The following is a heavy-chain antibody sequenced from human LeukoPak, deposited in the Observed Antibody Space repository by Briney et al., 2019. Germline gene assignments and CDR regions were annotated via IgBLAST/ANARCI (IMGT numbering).Heavy chain of an antibody. CDR1: GHTSTTYA. CDR2: INAGNGNI. V-gene: IGHV1-3*01. CDR3: ARGYCSSTSCYMDV. D-gene: IGHD2-2*01. J-gene: IGHJ6*02. Sequence: ASVKVSCKASGHTSTTYAIHWVRQAPGQVLEWMGWINAGNGNIKYSQKFQGRVTITGDTSASTAYMELSSLRSEDTAVYYCARGYCSSTSCYMDVWGQGTTVT.